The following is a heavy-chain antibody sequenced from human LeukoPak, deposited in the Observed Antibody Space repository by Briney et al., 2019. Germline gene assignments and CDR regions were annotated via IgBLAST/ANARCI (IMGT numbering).Heavy chain of an antibody. CDR1: GGTFSSYA. CDR2: IIPIFGTA. J-gene: IGHJ6*04. Sequence: SVKVACKASGGTFSSYAISWVRQAPGQGLEWMGGIIPIFGTANYAQKFQGRVTITADESTSTAYMELSSLRSEDTAVYYCARDKRDPSYYYYGLDVWGKGTTVTVSS. CDR3: ARDKRDPSYYYYGLDV. V-gene: IGHV1-69*01.